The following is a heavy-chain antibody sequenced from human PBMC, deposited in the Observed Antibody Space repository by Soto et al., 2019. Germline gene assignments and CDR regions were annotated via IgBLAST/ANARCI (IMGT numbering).Heavy chain of an antibody. D-gene: IGHD1-26*01. Sequence: SQTLSLTCAISGDSVSNNRATWNWIRQSPSGGLEWLGRTYYRSKWISDYAMSVESRISINPDTSKNLISLHLNSVTPEDTAVYYCARDPPDFNSGFDFWGQGTPVTVSS. CDR1: GDSVSNNRAT. CDR2: TYYRSKWIS. V-gene: IGHV6-1*01. CDR3: ARDPPDFNSGFDF. J-gene: IGHJ4*02.